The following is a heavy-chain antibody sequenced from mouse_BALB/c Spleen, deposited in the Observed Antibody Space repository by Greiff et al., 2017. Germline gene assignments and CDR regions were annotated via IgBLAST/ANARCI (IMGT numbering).Heavy chain of an antibody. CDR2: IFPGDGST. Sequence: QFQLRQSGAELVKPGASVRLSSKASGYTFPGYDINWVRQRPEQGLEWIGWIFPGDGSTKYNEKFKGKATLTTDKSSSTAYMQLSRLTSEDSAVYFCAPSSLYYGSFDYWGQGTTLTVSS. V-gene: IGHV1S56*01. CDR1: GYTFPGYD. J-gene: IGHJ2*01. D-gene: IGHD2-1*01. CDR3: APSSLYYGSFDY.